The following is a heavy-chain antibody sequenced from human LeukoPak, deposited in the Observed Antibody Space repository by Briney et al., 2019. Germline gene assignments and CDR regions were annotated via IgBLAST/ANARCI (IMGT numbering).Heavy chain of an antibody. V-gene: IGHV4-61*01. CDR1: GGSVSSGSYY. Sequence: PPETLSLTCTVSGGSVSSGSYYWSWIRQPPGKGLEWIGYIYYSGSTNYNPSLKSRVTISVDTSKNQFSLKLSSVTAADTAVYYCARVYRYGSGSYYNADFDYWGQGTLVTVSS. J-gene: IGHJ4*02. CDR2: IYYSGST. CDR3: ARVYRYGSGSYYNADFDY. D-gene: IGHD3-10*01.